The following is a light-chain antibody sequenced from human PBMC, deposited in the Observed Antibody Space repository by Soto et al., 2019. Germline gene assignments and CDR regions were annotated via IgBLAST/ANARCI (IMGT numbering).Light chain of an antibody. CDR3: QQHGTSPIT. CDR1: QTVIRKY. J-gene: IGKJ5*01. Sequence: EIVLTQSPDTLSLSPGERVTLSCRASQTVIRKYLAWHQQKPGQTPRLLVHGASSRATGIPDRFSGSGSGTDFTLTISRLEPEDFAVYYCQQHGTSPITFGQGTRLEIK. CDR2: GAS. V-gene: IGKV3-20*01.